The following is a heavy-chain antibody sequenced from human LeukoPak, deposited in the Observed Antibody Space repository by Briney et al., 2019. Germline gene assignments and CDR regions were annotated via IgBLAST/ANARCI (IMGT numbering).Heavy chain of an antibody. D-gene: IGHD2-15*01. CDR3: AKIIVGYCSGGSCYSYYFDY. CDR1: GFTFSDYS. V-gene: IGHV3-23*01. Sequence: GGSLRLSCAASGFTFSDYSMNWVRQATGKGLEWVSYISSIGATIYYADSVKGRFTISRDNSKNTLYLQMNSLRAEDTAVYYCAKIIVGYCSGGSCYSYYFDYWGQGTLVTVSP. CDR2: ISSIGATI. J-gene: IGHJ4*02.